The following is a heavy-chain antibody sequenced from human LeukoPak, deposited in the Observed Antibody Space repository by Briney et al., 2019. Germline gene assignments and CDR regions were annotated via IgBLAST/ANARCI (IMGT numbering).Heavy chain of an antibody. D-gene: IGHD3-10*01. Sequence: SETLSLTCAVSGGSISSGGYSWSWIRQPPGKGLEWIGYIYYSGSTYYNPSLKSRVTISVDTSKNQFSLKLSSVTAADTAVYYCARDLQRITFDYWGQGTLVTVSS. CDR2: IYYSGST. J-gene: IGHJ4*02. CDR1: GGSISSGGYS. CDR3: ARDLQRITFDY. V-gene: IGHV4-30-4*07.